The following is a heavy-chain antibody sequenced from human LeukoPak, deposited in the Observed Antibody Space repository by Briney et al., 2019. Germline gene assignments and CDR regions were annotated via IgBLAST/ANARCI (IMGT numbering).Heavy chain of an antibody. V-gene: IGHV3-23*01. J-gene: IGHJ3*02. D-gene: IGHD3-3*01. CDR3: AKLPTIFGVADSFDI. CDR1: GITSSSYD. Sequence: PGGSLRLSCVASGITSSSYDMSWVRQAPGKGLEWISAISDRGKTDYADSVKGRFTISRDNSKNTLYLQLSSLRADDTAIYYCAKLPTIFGVADSFDIWGQGTLVTVSS. CDR2: ISDRGKT.